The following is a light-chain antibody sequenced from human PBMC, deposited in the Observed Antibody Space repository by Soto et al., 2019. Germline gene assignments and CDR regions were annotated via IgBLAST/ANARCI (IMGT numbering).Light chain of an antibody. J-gene: IGLJ1*01. Sequence: QSALTQPPSVSGSPGQTVAISRTATSSDVGGYNYVSWYQQHPGKAPKLMIYEVNKRPSGVPDRFSGSKSGNTASLTVSGLQAEDEADYHCSSYAGSSNVFGTGTKVTV. CDR2: EVN. CDR3: SSYAGSSNV. CDR1: SSDVGGYNY. V-gene: IGLV2-8*01.